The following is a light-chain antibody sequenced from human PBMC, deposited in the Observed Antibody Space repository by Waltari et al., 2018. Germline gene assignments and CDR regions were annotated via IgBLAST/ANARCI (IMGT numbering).Light chain of an antibody. CDR3: QQYGNTPFT. CDR1: QSVRSNY. Sequence: EIVLTQSPGTLSLSPGERATLSCRASQSVRSNYLAWYQQKPGQAPSLLIYDTSNRATGIPVRFSGSGSGTDFTLIISRLGPEDFALYYCQQYGNTPFTFGQGTRLDIK. J-gene: IGKJ5*01. V-gene: IGKV3-20*01. CDR2: DTS.